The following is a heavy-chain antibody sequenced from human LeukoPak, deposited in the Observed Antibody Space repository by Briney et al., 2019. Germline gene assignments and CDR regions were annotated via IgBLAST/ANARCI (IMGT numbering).Heavy chain of an antibody. CDR2: ISSSGSTI. CDR3: ARVQAMRWLQIGALFDY. CDR1: GFTFSDYY. J-gene: IGHJ4*02. Sequence: GGSLRLSCAASGFTFSDYYMGWIRQAPGKGLEWVSYISSSGSTIYYADSVKGRFTISRDNAKNSLYLQMNSLRAEDTAVYYCARVQAMRWLQIGALFDYWSQGTLVTVSS. D-gene: IGHD5-24*01. V-gene: IGHV3-11*01.